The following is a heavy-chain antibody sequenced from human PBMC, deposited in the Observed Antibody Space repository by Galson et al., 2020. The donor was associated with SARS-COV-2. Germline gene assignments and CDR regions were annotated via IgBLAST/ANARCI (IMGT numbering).Heavy chain of an antibody. CDR3: ARGRGSLNCGVDCPRSDDFDS. Sequence: SQTLSLTCAVYGGSFSDYFWSWIRQPPGKGLEWIGEINHAGKTNSNPSLKNRITMSVDTSKSQFSLRLISVTAADTAVYYCARGRGSLNCGVDCPRSDDFDSWGQGTLVTVSS. CDR1: GGSFSDYF. D-gene: IGHD2-21*01. V-gene: IGHV4-34*01. J-gene: IGHJ4*02. CDR2: INHAGKT.